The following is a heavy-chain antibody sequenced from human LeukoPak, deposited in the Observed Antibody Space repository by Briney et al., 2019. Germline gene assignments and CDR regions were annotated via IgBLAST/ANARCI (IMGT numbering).Heavy chain of an antibody. D-gene: IGHD3-22*01. V-gene: IGHV4-39*01. CDR2: IYYSGTT. CDR1: GGSITNKNYY. CDR3: ARFYYYFDSSGYGGIDY. Sequence: NTSETLSLTCTVSGGSITNKNYYWGWIRQPPGKGLEWIGNIYYSGTTYYNPSLKSRVTISVDTSKNQFSLKLSSVTAADTTVYYCARFYYYFDSSGYGGIDYWGQGTLVTVSS. J-gene: IGHJ4*02.